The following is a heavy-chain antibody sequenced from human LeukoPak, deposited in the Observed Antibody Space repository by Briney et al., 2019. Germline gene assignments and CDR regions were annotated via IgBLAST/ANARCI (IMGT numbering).Heavy chain of an antibody. CDR3: ARGVVAARFWFDP. CDR2: IYYSGST. Sequence: PSETLSLTCTVSGGSLSSYYWSWIRQPPGKGLEWIGYIYYSGSTNYNPSLKSRVTISVDTSKNQFSLKLSSVTAADTAVYYCARGVVAARFWFDPWGQGTLVTVSS. D-gene: IGHD2-15*01. CDR1: GGSLSSYY. J-gene: IGHJ5*02. V-gene: IGHV4-59*01.